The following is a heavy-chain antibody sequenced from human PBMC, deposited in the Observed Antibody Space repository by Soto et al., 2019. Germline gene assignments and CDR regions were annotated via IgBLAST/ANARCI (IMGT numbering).Heavy chain of an antibody. CDR3: ARTDSVGYYPY. Sequence: SETLSLTCTVSGGSISSTGYYWAWVRQPPGKGLEWIGTLSYRGSPSYTLHLKDRVTISAATSKNQLSLRLHSVTAADSAVYYSARTDSVGYYPYFGQGTLVTASS. V-gene: IGHV4-39*01. J-gene: IGHJ4*02. CDR2: LSYRGSP. CDR1: GGSISSTGYY. D-gene: IGHD3-22*01.